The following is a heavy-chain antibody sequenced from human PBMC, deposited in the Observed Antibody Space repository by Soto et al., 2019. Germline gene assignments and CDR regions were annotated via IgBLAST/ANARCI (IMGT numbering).Heavy chain of an antibody. D-gene: IGHD1-1*01. CDR1: GFSISPYA. J-gene: IGHJ6*02. CDR3: AKDDNGIPADV. V-gene: IGHV3-30-3*01. Sequence: VQLVESGGGVVQPGRSLRLSCAASGFSISPYAMHWVRQAPGKGLEWVAVISFDGSNKYYADSVKGRFTISRDNSKNPLHLQMNSLRVEDTAVYYCAKDDNGIPADVWGQGTTVTVSS. CDR2: ISFDGSNK.